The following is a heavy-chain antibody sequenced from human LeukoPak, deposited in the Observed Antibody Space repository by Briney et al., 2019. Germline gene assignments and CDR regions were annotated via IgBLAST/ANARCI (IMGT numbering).Heavy chain of an antibody. CDR1: GFIFSSHG. Sequence: GGSLRLSCAASGFIFSSHGMHWVRQSPGKGPEWVAVIWYDGSNKYYADSVKGRFTISRDNSKNTVYLQMNSLRAEDTAIYYCAKDSSAYSGSYYDYWGQGTLVTVSS. D-gene: IGHD1-26*01. CDR2: IWYDGSNK. CDR3: AKDSSAYSGSYYDY. V-gene: IGHV3-33*06. J-gene: IGHJ4*02.